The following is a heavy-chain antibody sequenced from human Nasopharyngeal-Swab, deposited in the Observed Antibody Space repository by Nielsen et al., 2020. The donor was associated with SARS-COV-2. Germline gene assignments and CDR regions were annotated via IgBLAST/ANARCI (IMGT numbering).Heavy chain of an antibody. Sequence: IREPPGKGLEWSGEIKHSGSNNSNPSLKSRVAISVDPSNNQFSLKLSSVPAADTAVYYCARGSRSGINNYSSGWYFFDYWGQGALGTVSS. CDR2: IKHSGSN. D-gene: IGHD6-19*01. CDR3: ARGSRSGINNYSSGWYFFDY. J-gene: IGHJ4*02. V-gene: IGHV4-34*01.